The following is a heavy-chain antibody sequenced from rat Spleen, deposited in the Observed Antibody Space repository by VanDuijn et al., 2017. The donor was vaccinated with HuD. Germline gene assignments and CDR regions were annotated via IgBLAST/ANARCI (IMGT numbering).Heavy chain of an antibody. V-gene: IGHV3-1*01. D-gene: IGHD1-8*01. CDR1: GYSINSIY. Sequence: QLQESGPGLVKPSQSLSLTCSVTGYSINSIYWGWIRKFPGNKMEWMGYISYSGSTSYNPSLKSRISITRDTSKNQFFLQLNSVTTEDTATYYCARWDYSSYPDYWGQGVMVTVSS. J-gene: IGHJ2*01. CDR2: ISYSGST. CDR3: ARWDYSSYPDY.